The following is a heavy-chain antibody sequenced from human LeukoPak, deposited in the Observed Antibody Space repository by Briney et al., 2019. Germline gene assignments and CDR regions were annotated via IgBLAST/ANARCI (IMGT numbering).Heavy chain of an antibody. CDR3: ARQADGSGSYYLWHFDL. CDR2: IYYSGST. D-gene: IGHD3-10*01. CDR1: GGSISSSSYY. V-gene: IGHV4-39*01. Sequence: SETLSLTCTVSGGSISSSSYYWGWIRQPPGKGLEWIGSIYYSGSTYYNPSLKSRVTISVDTSKNQFSLKLSSVTAADTAVYYCARQADGSGSYYLWHFDLWGRGTLVTVSS. J-gene: IGHJ2*01.